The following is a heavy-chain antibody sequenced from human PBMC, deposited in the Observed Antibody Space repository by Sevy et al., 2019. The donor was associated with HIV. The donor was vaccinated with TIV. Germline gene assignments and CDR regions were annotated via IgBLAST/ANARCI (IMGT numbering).Heavy chain of an antibody. CDR2: INHSGST. D-gene: IGHD3-3*01. Sequence: SETLSLTCAVYGGSFSGYYWSWIRQPPGKGLEWIGEINHSGSTNYNPSLKSRVTISVDTSKNQFSLKLSSVTAADTAVYYCARGPRITIFGAVIGYDYWGQGTLVTVSS. CDR1: GGSFSGYY. V-gene: IGHV4-34*01. CDR3: ARGPRITIFGAVIGYDY. J-gene: IGHJ4*02.